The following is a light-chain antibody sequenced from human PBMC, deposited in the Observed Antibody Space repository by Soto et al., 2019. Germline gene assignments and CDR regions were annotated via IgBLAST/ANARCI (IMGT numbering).Light chain of an antibody. CDR2: DDS. CDR1: SNLGAGYD. Sequence: VLTQPPSMSGAPGQRVTMSCTGSSSNLGAGYDVHWYQQKPGQAPVLVVYDDSDRPSGIPERFTGSNSGNTATLTISRLEGGDEADYYCQVWDSGSDHYVFGSGTKVTVL. V-gene: IGLV3-21*02. CDR3: QVWDSGSDHYV. J-gene: IGLJ1*01.